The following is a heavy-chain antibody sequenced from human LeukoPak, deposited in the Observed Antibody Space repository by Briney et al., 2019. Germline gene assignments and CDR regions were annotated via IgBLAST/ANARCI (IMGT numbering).Heavy chain of an antibody. D-gene: IGHD3-10*02. CDR2: VSSSGSTI. CDR3: AELGITMIGGV. V-gene: IGHV3-48*03. J-gene: IGHJ6*04. Sequence: GGSLRLSCAASGFTFSSYAMSWVRQAPGKGLEWVSYVSSSGSTIYYADSVKGRFTISRDNAKNSLYLQMNSLRAEDTAVYYCAELGITMIGGVWGKGTTVTISS. CDR1: GFTFSSYA.